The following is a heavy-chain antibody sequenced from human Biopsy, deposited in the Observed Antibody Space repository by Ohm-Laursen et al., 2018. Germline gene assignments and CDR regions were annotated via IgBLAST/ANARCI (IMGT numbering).Heavy chain of an antibody. V-gene: IGHV4-59*01. J-gene: IGHJ4*02. Sequence: GTLSLTCSISGGSISGYYWNWIRQSPGKGLEWIGYIWSSGTTDYNPSLQSRVSMSLELSTDQFSLKVGSVTAADTAVYYCARVVGAATGFDQWGQGTLVTVSS. D-gene: IGHD1-26*01. CDR1: GGSISGYY. CDR3: ARVVGAATGFDQ. CDR2: IWSSGTT.